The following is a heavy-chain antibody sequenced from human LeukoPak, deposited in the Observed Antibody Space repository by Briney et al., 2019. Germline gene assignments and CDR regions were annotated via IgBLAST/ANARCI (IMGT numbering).Heavy chain of an antibody. J-gene: IGHJ5*02. CDR3: ARRLTQYDCFDP. CDR2: TYYRSTWYN. CDR1: GDNVSSNSVT. V-gene: IGHV6-1*01. D-gene: IGHD2-2*01. Sequence: SQTLSLTCAISGDNVSSNSVTWNWIRQSPSRGLEWLGRTYYRSTWYNDYAVSVRGRITVNPDTSKNQFSLHLNSVIPEDTAVYYCARRLTQYDCFDPWGQGILVTVSS.